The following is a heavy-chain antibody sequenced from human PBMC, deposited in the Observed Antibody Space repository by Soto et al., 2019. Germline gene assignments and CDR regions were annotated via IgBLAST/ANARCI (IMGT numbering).Heavy chain of an antibody. CDR2: INSDGSST. J-gene: IGHJ6*02. Sequence: EVQLVESGGGLVQPGGSLRLSCAASGFTFSSYWMHWVRQAPGKGLVWVSRINSDGSSTSYADSVKGRFTISRDNAKSSMYLQMKSVRGEDTAVYYCARGVKDARGGCSGGSCSYYYGMDVSGQGTTVTVSS. V-gene: IGHV3-74*01. D-gene: IGHD2-15*01. CDR3: ARGVKDARGGCSGGSCSYYYGMDV. CDR1: GFTFSSYW.